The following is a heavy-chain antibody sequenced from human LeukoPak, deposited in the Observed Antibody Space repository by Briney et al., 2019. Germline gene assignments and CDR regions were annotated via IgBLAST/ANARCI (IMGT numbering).Heavy chain of an antibody. CDR3: ARDAPRYYDFWSGPDAFDI. Sequence: GGSLRLSCAASGFTFDDYGMSWVRQAPGKGLEWVSGINWNGGSTGYADSVKGRFTISRDNAKNSLNLQMNSLRAEDTALYYCARDAPRYYDFWSGPDAFDIWGQGTMVTVSS. V-gene: IGHV3-20*04. CDR2: INWNGGST. CDR1: GFTFDDYG. D-gene: IGHD3-3*01. J-gene: IGHJ3*02.